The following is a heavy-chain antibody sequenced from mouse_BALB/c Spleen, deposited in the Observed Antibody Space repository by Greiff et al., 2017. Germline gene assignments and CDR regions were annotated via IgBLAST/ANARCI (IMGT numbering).Heavy chain of an antibody. CDR3: AREGTYYGSKAWFAY. J-gene: IGHJ3*01. Sequence: QVQLQQSGPGLVAPSQSLSITCTVSGFSLTGYGVNWVRQPPGKGLEWLGMIWGDGSTDYNSALKSRLSISKDNSKSQVFLKMNSLQTDDTARYYCAREGTYYGSKAWFAYWGQGTLVTVSA. V-gene: IGHV2-6-7*01. CDR1: GFSLTGYG. D-gene: IGHD1-1*01. CDR2: IWGDGST.